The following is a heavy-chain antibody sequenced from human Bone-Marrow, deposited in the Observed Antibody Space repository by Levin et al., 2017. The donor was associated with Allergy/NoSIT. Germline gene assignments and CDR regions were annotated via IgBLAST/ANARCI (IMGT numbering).Heavy chain of an antibody. D-gene: IGHD5-18*01. CDR3: AKDMDIYGTGFNFDF. CDR1: GFTFDDYT. V-gene: IGHV3-43*01. Sequence: GESLKISCAASGFTFDDYTMHWIRQAPGKGLEWVSLISWDAGSTYYADSVKGRFTISRDQSKNSLHLQMNSLRIGDTALYYCAKDMDIYGTGFNFDFWGQGTLVTVSS. CDR2: ISWDAGST. J-gene: IGHJ4*02.